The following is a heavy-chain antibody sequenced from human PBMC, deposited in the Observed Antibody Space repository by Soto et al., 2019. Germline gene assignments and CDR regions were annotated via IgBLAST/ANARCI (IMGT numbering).Heavy chain of an antibody. CDR1: GYTFTSYD. D-gene: IGHD3-10*01. Sequence: QVQLVQSGAEVKKPGASVKVSCKASGYTFTSYDINWVRQATGQGLEWMGWMNPNSGNTGYAQKFQGRVTMPRNTSISTAYMELSSLRSEDTAVYYCARGSKSTYGSGSSVFDYWGQGTLVTVSS. CDR3: ARGSKSTYGSGSSVFDY. CDR2: MNPNSGNT. J-gene: IGHJ4*02. V-gene: IGHV1-8*01.